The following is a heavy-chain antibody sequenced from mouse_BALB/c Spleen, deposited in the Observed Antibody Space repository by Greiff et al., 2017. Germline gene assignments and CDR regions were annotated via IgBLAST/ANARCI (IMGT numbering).Heavy chain of an antibody. CDR1: GFTFSSYG. V-gene: IGHV5-6-3*01. Sequence: EVQGVESGGGLVQPGGSLKLSCAASGFTFSSYGMSWVRQTPDKRLELVATINSNGGSTYYPDSVKGRFTISRDNAKNTLYLQMSSLKSEDTAMYYCARRTYYRYDGAWFAYWGQGTLVTVSA. CDR2: INSNGGST. D-gene: IGHD2-14*01. J-gene: IGHJ3*01. CDR3: ARRTYYRYDGAWFAY.